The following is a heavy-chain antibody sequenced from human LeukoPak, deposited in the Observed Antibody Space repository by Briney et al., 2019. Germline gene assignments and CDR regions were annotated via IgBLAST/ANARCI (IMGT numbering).Heavy chain of an antibody. V-gene: IGHV3-33*01. Sequence: PGRSLRLSCAASGFTFSSYGMHWVRQAPGKGLEWVAVTWYDGSNKYYADSVKGRFTISRDNSKNTLYLQMNSLRAEDTAVYYCARVRMKMAPPTSDAFDIWGQGTMVTVSS. D-gene: IGHD5-24*01. J-gene: IGHJ3*02. CDR2: TWYDGSNK. CDR3: ARVRMKMAPPTSDAFDI. CDR1: GFTFSSYG.